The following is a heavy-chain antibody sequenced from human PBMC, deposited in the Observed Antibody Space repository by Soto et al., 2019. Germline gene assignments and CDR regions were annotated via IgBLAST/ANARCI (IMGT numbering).Heavy chain of an antibody. J-gene: IGHJ4*02. CDR2: IYPGGVNI. V-gene: IGHV1-46*01. CDR3: ARTLYGDNVYY. CDR1: GYTFTSYD. Sequence: ASVKVSCKASGYTFTSYDINWVRQATGQGLEWMGTIYPGGVNIGYAQKFKGRVTMTRDTSASTVYMELSSLRSEDTAVYYCARTLYGDNVYYWGQGTLVTVSS. D-gene: IGHD4-17*01.